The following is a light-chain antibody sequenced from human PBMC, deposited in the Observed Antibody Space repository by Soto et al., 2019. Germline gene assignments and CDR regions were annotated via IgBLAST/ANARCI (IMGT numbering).Light chain of an antibody. Sequence: DIRMTQSPSTLSASVGYRFTITCRASQGISGWLAWYQQKPGKAPKLLIYKASSLESGVPSRFSGSGSGTEFTLTISSMQPDDLATYYCQQYHGFSRTFGQGTKGDIK. J-gene: IGKJ1*01. CDR3: QQYHGFSRT. CDR1: QGISGW. CDR2: KAS. V-gene: IGKV1-5*03.